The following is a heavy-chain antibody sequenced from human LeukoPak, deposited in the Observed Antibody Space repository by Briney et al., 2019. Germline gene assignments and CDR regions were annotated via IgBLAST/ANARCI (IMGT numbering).Heavy chain of an antibody. CDR3: AIAIYCSGGSCYGGYYFDY. CDR2: IIPILGIA. CDR1: GGTFSSYA. D-gene: IGHD2-15*01. Sequence: GSSVTVSCKASGGTFSSYAISWVRQAPGQGLEWVGRIIPILGIANYAQKFQGRVTITADKSTSTAYMELSSLRSEDTAVYYCAIAIYCSGGSCYGGYYFDYWGQGTLVTVSS. J-gene: IGHJ4*02. V-gene: IGHV1-69*04.